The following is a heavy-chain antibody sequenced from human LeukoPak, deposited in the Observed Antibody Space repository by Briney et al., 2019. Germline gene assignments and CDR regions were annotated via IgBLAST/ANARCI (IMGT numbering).Heavy chain of an antibody. V-gene: IGHV1-3*01. J-gene: IGHJ5*02. D-gene: IGHD3-10*01. CDR3: ARSGSAMVRGVPWRGNWFDP. Sequence: ASVTVSFTASGYTFTSYAMHWVRQAPGQRLEWMGWINAGNGNTKYSQKFQGRVTITRDTSASTAYMELSSLRSEDTAVYYCARSGSAMVRGVPWRGNWFDPWGQGTLVTVSS. CDR2: INAGNGNT. CDR1: GYTFTSYA.